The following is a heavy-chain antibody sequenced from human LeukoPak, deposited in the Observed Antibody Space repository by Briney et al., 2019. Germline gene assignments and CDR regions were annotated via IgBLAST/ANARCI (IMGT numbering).Heavy chain of an antibody. V-gene: IGHV3-20*04. D-gene: IGHD7-27*01. CDR2: IGGDAGST. CDR3: ARVWAWGSGNYFDN. CDR1: GFTFDAFG. Sequence: GGSLRLSCAASGFTFDAFGMTWVRQALGKGLEWVSAIGGDAGSTGYADSVKGRFTISRDNAKNSLYLQMNSLRVEDTALYYCARVWAWGSGNYFDNWGQGTLVTVSS. J-gene: IGHJ4*02.